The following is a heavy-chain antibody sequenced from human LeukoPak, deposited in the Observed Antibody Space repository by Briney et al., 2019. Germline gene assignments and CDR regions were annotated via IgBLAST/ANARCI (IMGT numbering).Heavy chain of an antibody. J-gene: IGHJ4*02. D-gene: IGHD2-15*01. CDR3: ARDQTGFCSGSSCLGSTFDY. Sequence: GGSLRLSCAASGFTFSTYPMHWVRQAPGKGLERVAVISYDGSNKYYADSVKGRFTISRDNSKNTLYLQMNSLRAEDTAVYYCARDQTGFCSGSSCLGSTFDYWGQGTLVTVSS. CDR2: ISYDGSNK. V-gene: IGHV3-30-3*01. CDR1: GFTFSTYP.